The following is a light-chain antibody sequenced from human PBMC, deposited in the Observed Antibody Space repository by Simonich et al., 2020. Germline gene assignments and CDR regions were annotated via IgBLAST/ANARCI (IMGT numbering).Light chain of an antibody. CDR3: MQSIQLGWT. CDR2: EVS. Sequence: DVVMTQSPLSLPVTLGQPASISCRSSQSILHSDGKTYLYWYMQKPGQSPQLLIYEVSNRFSGVPDRFSGSGSGTDFTRKISRVEAEDVGVYYCMQSIQLGWTFGQGTKVEIK. J-gene: IGKJ1*01. V-gene: IGKV2D-29*02. CDR1: QSILHSDGKTY.